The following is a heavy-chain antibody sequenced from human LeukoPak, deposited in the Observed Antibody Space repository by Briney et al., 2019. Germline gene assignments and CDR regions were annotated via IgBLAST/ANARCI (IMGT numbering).Heavy chain of an antibody. CDR1: GGFISSYY. Sequence: SETLSLTCTVSGGFISSYYWSWIRQPPGKGLEWIGYNYYSGSTSYNPSLKSRVTMSADTSKNQFSLRLSSVTAADTAVYYCARRGAYSGNDLAWYFDLWGRGTLVTVSS. CDR3: ARRGAYSGNDLAWYFDL. CDR2: NYYSGST. D-gene: IGHD5-12*01. J-gene: IGHJ2*01. V-gene: IGHV4-59*08.